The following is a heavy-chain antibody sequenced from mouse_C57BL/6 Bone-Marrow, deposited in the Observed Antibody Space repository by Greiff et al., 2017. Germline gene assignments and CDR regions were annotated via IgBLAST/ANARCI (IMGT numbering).Heavy chain of an antibody. D-gene: IGHD1-1*01. CDR3: ARSYGSSFPYAMDY. Sequence: VQGVESGAELVKPGASVKMSCKASGYTFTTYPIEWMKQNHGQSLEWIGNFHPYNDDTKYNEKFKGKATLTVEKSSSTVYLELSRLTSDDSAVYYCARSYGSSFPYAMDYWGQGTSVTVSS. CDR1: GYTFTTYP. CDR2: FHPYNDDT. V-gene: IGHV1-47*01. J-gene: IGHJ4*01.